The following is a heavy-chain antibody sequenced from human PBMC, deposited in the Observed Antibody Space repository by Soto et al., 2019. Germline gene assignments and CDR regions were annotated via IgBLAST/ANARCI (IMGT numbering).Heavy chain of an antibody. J-gene: IGHJ3*02. CDR1: GFTFSSYA. D-gene: IGHD3-10*01. V-gene: IGHV3-23*01. CDR3: AKEASFGDMVRGVVDAFDI. Sequence: GGSLRLSCAASGFTFSSYAMSWVRQAPGKGLEWVSAISGSGGSTYYADSVKGRFTISRDNSKNTLYLQMNSLRAEDTAVYYCAKEASFGDMVRGVVDAFDILGQGTMVTVSS. CDR2: ISGSGGST.